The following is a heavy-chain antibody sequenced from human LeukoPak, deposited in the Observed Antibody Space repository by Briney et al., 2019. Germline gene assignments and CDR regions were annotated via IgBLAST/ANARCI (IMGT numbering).Heavy chain of an antibody. V-gene: IGHV3-30-3*01. CDR2: ISYDGTNK. D-gene: IGHD3-22*01. CDR3: AIDRSSGYYGLDF. Sequence: GGSLRLSCAASGFTFGSYAMHWVRQAPGRGLEWVAGISYDGTNKYYADSVKGRFTISRDNSKNTLYLQMNSLRAEDTAVYYCAIDRSSGYYGLDFWGQGTLVTVSS. CDR1: GFTFGSYA. J-gene: IGHJ4*02.